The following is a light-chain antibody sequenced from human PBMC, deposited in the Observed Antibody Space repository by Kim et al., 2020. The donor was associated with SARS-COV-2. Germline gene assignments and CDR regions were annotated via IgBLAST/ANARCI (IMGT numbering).Light chain of an antibody. J-gene: IGKJ3*01. CDR2: AAS. V-gene: IGKV1-39*01. CDR1: QSFSNY. Sequence: SVGDSVTSTCRSSQSFSNYLIGYQKKPEKAPTLLIYAASNLQRGVPSRFIGRVSGTDFTLTIVSLQPEDVATYYCQQSYTIPLFTFGPGTKVDIK. CDR3: QQSYTIPLFT.